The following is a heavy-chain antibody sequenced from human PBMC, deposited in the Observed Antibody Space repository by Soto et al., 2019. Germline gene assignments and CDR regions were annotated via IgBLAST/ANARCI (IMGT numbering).Heavy chain of an antibody. CDR2: IDPSDSYT. D-gene: IGHD3-22*01. V-gene: IGHV5-10-1*01. Sequence: GESLKISGKGSGYSFTSYWISWVRQMPGKGLEWMGRIDPSDSYTNYSPSFQGHVTISADKSISTAYLQWSSLSSEDTALYYCARVDSSGYLGMYYFDNWGQGTQVTVSS. CDR3: ARVDSSGYLGMYYFDN. J-gene: IGHJ4*02. CDR1: GYSFTSYW.